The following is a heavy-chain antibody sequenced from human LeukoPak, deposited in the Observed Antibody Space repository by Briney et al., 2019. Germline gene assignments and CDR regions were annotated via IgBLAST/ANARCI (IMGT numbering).Heavy chain of an antibody. J-gene: IGHJ4*02. Sequence: PGGSLRLSCVASGFTFSTYSMNWVRQAPGKGLEWVANIKQDGSEKDYVDSVKGRFTISRDNAKNSLYLQMNSLSVEDTAVYYCAREGAGGNDYWGQGTLVTVSS. CDR1: GFTFSTYS. CDR3: AREGAGGNDY. V-gene: IGHV3-7*01. CDR2: IKQDGSEK. D-gene: IGHD4-23*01.